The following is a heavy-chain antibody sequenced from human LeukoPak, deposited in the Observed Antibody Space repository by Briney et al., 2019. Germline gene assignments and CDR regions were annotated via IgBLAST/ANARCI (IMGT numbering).Heavy chain of an antibody. CDR2: ISAYNGNT. D-gene: IGHD2-2*01. J-gene: IGHJ5*02. CDR1: GYTFTSYG. V-gene: IGHV1-18*04. CDR3: ARLHIVVVPAANGWFDP. Sequence: ASVKVSCKASGYTFTSYGISWVRQAPGQGLEWMGWISAYNGNTNYAQKLQGRVTMTTDTSTSTAYMELRSLRSDDTAVYYCARLHIVVVPAANGWFDPWGQGTLVTVSS.